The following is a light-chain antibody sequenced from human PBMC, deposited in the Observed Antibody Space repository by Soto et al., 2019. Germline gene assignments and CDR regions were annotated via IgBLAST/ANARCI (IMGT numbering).Light chain of an antibody. Sequence: EVVLTQSPGTLSLSPGERATLSCRASQSVADSYLAWYQQKPGRAPRLLFYAATRRATGIPYRFSCSGSGTDFTLDISTLDPYDFAVYYCQHFGSSPETYGQGTKVE. V-gene: IGKV3-20*01. CDR2: AAT. CDR3: QHFGSSPET. CDR1: QSVADSY. J-gene: IGKJ1*01.